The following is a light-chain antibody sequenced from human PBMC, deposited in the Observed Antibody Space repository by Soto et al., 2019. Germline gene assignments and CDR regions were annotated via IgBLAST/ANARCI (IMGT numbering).Light chain of an antibody. Sequence: EVVMTQSPVTLSVSPGERATLSCRASQSVSSNLAWYQHKPGQAPRLLIFGTSIRATGIPARFSGSGTGTEFTLTISSLQSEDSAVYYCQQYNSGPEAFGQGTKVEIK. CDR2: GTS. V-gene: IGKV3-15*01. CDR3: QQYNSGPEA. J-gene: IGKJ1*01. CDR1: QSVSSN.